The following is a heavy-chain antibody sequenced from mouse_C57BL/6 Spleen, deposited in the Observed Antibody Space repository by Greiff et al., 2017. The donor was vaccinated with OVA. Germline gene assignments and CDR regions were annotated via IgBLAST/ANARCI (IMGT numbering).Heavy chain of an antibody. D-gene: IGHD1-1*01. CDR1: GFNIKNTY. CDR2: IDPANGNT. Sequence: EVKLEESVAELVRPGASVKLSCTASGFNIKNTYMHWVKQRPEQGLEWIGRIDPANGNTKYAPKFQGKATITADTSSNTAYLQLSSLTSEDTAIYYCARSDYGSRWFAYWGQGTLVTVSA. V-gene: IGHV14-3*01. CDR3: ARSDYGSRWFAY. J-gene: IGHJ3*01.